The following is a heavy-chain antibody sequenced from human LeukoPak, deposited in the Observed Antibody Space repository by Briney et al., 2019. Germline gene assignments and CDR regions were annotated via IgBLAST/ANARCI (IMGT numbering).Heavy chain of an antibody. CDR2: ISGSGGST. CDR1: GFTFSSYA. D-gene: IGHD5-12*01. Sequence: PGGSLRLSCAASGFTFSSYAMSWVRQAPGKGLERVSAISGSGGSTYYADSVKGRFTISRDDSKNTLYLQMNSLRAEDTAVYYCAKDVATIRKYYFDYWGQGTLVTVSS. J-gene: IGHJ4*02. CDR3: AKDVATIRKYYFDY. V-gene: IGHV3-23*01.